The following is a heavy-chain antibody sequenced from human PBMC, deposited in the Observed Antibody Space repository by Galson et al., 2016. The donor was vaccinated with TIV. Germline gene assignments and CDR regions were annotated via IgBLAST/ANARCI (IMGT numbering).Heavy chain of an antibody. J-gene: IGHJ2*01. Sequence: PALVKPTQTLTLTCTFSGFSLTTTGMCVSWIRQAPGKGLEWLARIDWDDDKYYSISLKSRLTVSKDTSKNQVVLTMTDMDPVDTATYYCARTPYGDSVGWYFDRWGRGTLVTVSS. CDR2: IDWDDDK. V-gene: IGHV2-70*11. D-gene: IGHD4-17*01. CDR3: ARTPYGDSVGWYFDR. CDR1: GFSLTTTGMC.